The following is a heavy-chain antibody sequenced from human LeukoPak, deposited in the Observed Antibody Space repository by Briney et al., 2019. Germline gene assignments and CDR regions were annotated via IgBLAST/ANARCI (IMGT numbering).Heavy chain of an antibody. CDR2: ISGSGGST. Sequence: PGGSLRLSCAASGFTFSSYGMHWVRQAPGKGLEWVSAISGSGGSTYYADSVKGRFTISRDNSKNTLYLQMNSLRAEDTAVYYCARDLRSSSWGYYYYYGMDVWGQGTTVTVSS. CDR3: ARDLRSSSWGYYYYYGMDV. J-gene: IGHJ6*02. V-gene: IGHV3-23*01. D-gene: IGHD6-13*01. CDR1: GFTFSSYG.